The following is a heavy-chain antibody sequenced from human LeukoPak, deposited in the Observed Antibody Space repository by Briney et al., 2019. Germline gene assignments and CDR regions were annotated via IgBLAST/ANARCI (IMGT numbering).Heavy chain of an antibody. D-gene: IGHD6-19*01. Sequence: GESLRISCKGSGYSFNAYYIAWVRQMPGKDLEWMGAIYPGDSDTTYSPSLQGQVTISADKSISTAYLQWSSLKASDTTMYYCARAEGSSGGLDYWGQGTLVTVSS. V-gene: IGHV5-51*01. J-gene: IGHJ4*02. CDR2: IYPGDSDT. CDR3: ARAEGSSGGLDY. CDR1: GYSFNAYY.